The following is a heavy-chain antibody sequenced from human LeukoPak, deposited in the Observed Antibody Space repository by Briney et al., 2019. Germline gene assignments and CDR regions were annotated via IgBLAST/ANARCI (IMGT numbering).Heavy chain of an antibody. D-gene: IGHD2-15*01. CDR1: GFTFSSYG. V-gene: IGHV3-30*02. CDR3: AKGVPVVAALPYYYMDA. J-gene: IGHJ6*03. Sequence: PGGSLRLSCAASGFTFSSYGMHWVRQAPGKGLEWVAFIRYDGSNKYYADSVKGRFTISRDNSKNTLYLQMNSLRAEDTAVYYCAKGVPVVAALPYYYMDAWGKGTTVTVSS. CDR2: IRYDGSNK.